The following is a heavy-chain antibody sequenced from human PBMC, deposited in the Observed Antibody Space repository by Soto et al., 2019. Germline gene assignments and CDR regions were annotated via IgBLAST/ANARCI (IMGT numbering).Heavy chain of an antibody. CDR2: ISYDGSNK. D-gene: IGHD2-15*01. V-gene: IGHV3-30-3*01. J-gene: IGHJ6*02. Sequence: QVQLVESGGGVVQPGRSLRLSCAASGFTFSDYAFHWVRQAPGKGLEWVAIISYDGSNKYYADSVKGRFTLSRDNSLDTLYLQMNSLRAEDTAVYYCARDRTPWCGGNCYEPYYYYDMDVWGQGTTVTVSS. CDR3: ARDRTPWCGGNCYEPYYYYDMDV. CDR1: GFTFSDYA.